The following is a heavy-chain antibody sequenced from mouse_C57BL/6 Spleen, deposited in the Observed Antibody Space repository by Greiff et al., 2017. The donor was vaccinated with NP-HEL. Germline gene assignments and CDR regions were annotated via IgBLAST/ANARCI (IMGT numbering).Heavy chain of an antibody. V-gene: IGHV1-18*01. CDR3: ARGDYDYDPYAMDY. CDR1: GYTFTDYN. CDR2: INPNNGGT. Sequence: VQLQQSGPELVKPGASVKIPCKASGYTFTDYNMDWVKQSHGKSLEWIGDINPNNGGTIYNQKFKGKATLTVDKSSSTAYMELRSLTSEDTAVYYCARGDYDYDPYAMDYWGQGTSVTVSS. D-gene: IGHD2-4*01. J-gene: IGHJ4*01.